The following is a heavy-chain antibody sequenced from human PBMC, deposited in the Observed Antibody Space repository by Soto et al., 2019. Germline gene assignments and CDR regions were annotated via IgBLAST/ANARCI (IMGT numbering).Heavy chain of an antibody. D-gene: IGHD5-18*01. CDR2: IYYSGST. Sequence: SETLSLTCTVSGGSVSSGSYYWSWIRQPPGKGLEWIGYIYYSGSTNYNPSLKSRVTMSVDTSKNQFSLKLSSVTAADTAVYYCARDTRGYSYGKDYYYYYGMDVWGQGTTVTVSS. CDR1: GGSVSSGSYY. V-gene: IGHV4-61*01. CDR3: ARDTRGYSYGKDYYYYYGMDV. J-gene: IGHJ6*02.